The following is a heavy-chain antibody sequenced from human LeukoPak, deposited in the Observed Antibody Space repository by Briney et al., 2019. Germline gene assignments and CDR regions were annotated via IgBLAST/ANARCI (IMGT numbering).Heavy chain of an antibody. J-gene: IGHJ4*02. CDR2: ISYDGSNK. D-gene: IGHD1-26*01. CDR3: AKDTLGGFFDY. Sequence: GGSLSLSCAASGFTFSSYGMHWVRQAPGKGLEWVAVISYDGSNKYYADSVKGRFTISRDNSKNTLYLQMNSLRAEDTAVYYCAKDTLGGFFDYWGQGTLVTVSS. V-gene: IGHV3-30*18. CDR1: GFTFSSYG.